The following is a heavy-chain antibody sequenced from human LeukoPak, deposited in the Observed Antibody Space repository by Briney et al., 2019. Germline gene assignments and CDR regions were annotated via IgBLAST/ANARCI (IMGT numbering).Heavy chain of an antibody. V-gene: IGHV4-34*01. D-gene: IGHD4-17*01. J-gene: IGHJ6*02. CDR2: INHSGST. CDR3: ARVTHTTVTTPSMDV. Sequence: PSPSLSLACAVYGGSFSGYYWSWIRQPPEQGLLWIWKINHSGSTNYNPSLKTRVTISVDTSKNQFPLKLSSVTAADTAVYYSARVTHTTVTTPSMDVWGQGTTVTVSS. CDR1: GGSFSGYY.